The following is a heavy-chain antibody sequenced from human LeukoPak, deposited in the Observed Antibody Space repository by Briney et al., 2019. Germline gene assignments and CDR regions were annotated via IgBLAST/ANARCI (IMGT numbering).Heavy chain of an antibody. CDR2: INAGNGNT. Sequence: ASVKVSCKASGYTFTSYAMHWVRQAPGQRLEWMGWINAGNGNTKYSQKLQGRVTITRDTSASTAYMELSSLRSEDTAVYYCARAEYYYDSSLAFDYWGQGTMVTVSS. D-gene: IGHD3-22*01. V-gene: IGHV1-3*01. CDR1: GYTFTSYA. J-gene: IGHJ4*02. CDR3: ARAEYYYDSSLAFDY.